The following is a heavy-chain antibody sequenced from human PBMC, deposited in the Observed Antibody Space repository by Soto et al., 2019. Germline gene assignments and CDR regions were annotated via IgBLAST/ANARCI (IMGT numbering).Heavy chain of an antibody. J-gene: IGHJ6*02. CDR1: GYTLTELS. CDR2: FDPEDGET. V-gene: IGHV1-24*01. CDR3: ATRSTVVVPAAIQTADYNYYGMDV. D-gene: IGHD2-2*02. Sequence: ASVKVSCKVSGYTLTELSMHWVRQAPGKGLEWMGGFDPEDGETIYAQKFQGRVTMTEDTSTDTAYMELSSLRSEDTAVYYCATRSTVVVPAAIQTADYNYYGMDVWGQGTTVTVSS.